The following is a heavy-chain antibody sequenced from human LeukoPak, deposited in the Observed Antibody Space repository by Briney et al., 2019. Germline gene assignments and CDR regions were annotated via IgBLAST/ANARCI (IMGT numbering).Heavy chain of an antibody. CDR1: GYTFTGYY. J-gene: IGHJ4*02. Sequence: ASAEVSCKASGYTFTGYYMHWVRQAPGHGLEWMGWINPNSGGTNYAQKFQGRVTMTRDTSISTAYMELSRLRSDDTAVYYCARNFPSSGSYFDYWGQGTLVTVSS. D-gene: IGHD3-10*01. CDR2: INPNSGGT. CDR3: ARNFPSSGSYFDY. V-gene: IGHV1-2*02.